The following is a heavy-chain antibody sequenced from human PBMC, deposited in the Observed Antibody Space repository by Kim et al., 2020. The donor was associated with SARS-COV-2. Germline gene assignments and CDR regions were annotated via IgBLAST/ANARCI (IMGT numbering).Heavy chain of an antibody. CDR1: GGSFSGYY. CDR3: ARGLLTFTMIVVATWFDP. V-gene: IGHV4-34*01. Sequence: SETLSLTCAVYGGSFSGYYWSWIRQPPGKGLEWIGEINHSGSTNYNPSLKSRVTISVDTSKNQFSLKLSSVTAADTAVYYCARGLLTFTMIVVATWFDPWGQGTLVTVSS. J-gene: IGHJ5*02. D-gene: IGHD3-22*01. CDR2: INHSGST.